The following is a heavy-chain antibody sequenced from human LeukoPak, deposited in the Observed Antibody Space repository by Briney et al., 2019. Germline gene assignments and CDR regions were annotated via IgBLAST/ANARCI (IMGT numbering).Heavy chain of an antibody. CDR3: ARGSPSYYDSSGYYFDY. J-gene: IGHJ4*02. CDR2: ISAYNGNT. V-gene: IGHV1-18*01. D-gene: IGHD3-22*01. Sequence: ASVKVSCKASGYTFTSYGIGWVRQAPGQGLEWMGWISAYNGNTNYAQKLQGRVTMTTDTSTSTAYMELRSLRSDDTAVYYCARGSPSYYDSSGYYFDYWGQGTLVTVSS. CDR1: GYTFTSYG.